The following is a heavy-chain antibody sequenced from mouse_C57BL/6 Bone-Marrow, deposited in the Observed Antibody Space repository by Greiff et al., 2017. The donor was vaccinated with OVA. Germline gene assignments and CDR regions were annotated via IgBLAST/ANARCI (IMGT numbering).Heavy chain of an antibody. V-gene: IGHV1-19*01. CDR3: ARTGSNYDFDY. D-gene: IGHD2-5*01. CDR1: GYTFTDYY. J-gene: IGHJ2*01. CDR2: INPYNGGT. Sequence: VQLKESGPVLVKPGASVKMSCKASGYTFTDYYMNWVKQSHGKSLEWIGVINPYNGGTSYNQKFKGKATLTVDKSSSTAYMELNSLTSEASAVDDCARTGSNYDFDYWGQGTTLTVSS.